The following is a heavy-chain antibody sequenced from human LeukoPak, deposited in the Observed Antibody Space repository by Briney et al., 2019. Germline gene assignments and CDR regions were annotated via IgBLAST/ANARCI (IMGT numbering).Heavy chain of an antibody. CDR3: ARRYTSKAFDI. CDR2: IYYSGST. J-gene: IGHJ3*02. CDR1: GGSISSYY. Sequence: PSETLSLTCTVSGGSISSYYWSRIRQPPGKGLEWIGYIYYSGSTNYNPSLKSRVTISVDTSKNQFSLKLSSVTAADTAVYYCARRYTSKAFDIWGQGTMVTVSS. D-gene: IGHD4-11*01. V-gene: IGHV4-59*01.